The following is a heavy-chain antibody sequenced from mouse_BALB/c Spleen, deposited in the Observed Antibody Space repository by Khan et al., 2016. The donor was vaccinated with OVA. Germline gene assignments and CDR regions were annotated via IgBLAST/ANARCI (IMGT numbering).Heavy chain of an antibody. V-gene: IGHV1-7*01. Sequence: VQLQQSGAELAKPGASVKMSCKASGYTFINYWILWIKQRPGQGLEWIGYINPSTGYTEYNQNFKDKATLTADKSSSTAYMQLSSLTSEDSTVYYCVRRGIRWDFDYWGQGTTLTVSS. CDR2: INPSTGYT. J-gene: IGHJ2*01. CDR1: GYTFINYW. CDR3: VRRGIRWDFDY. D-gene: IGHD1-1*01.